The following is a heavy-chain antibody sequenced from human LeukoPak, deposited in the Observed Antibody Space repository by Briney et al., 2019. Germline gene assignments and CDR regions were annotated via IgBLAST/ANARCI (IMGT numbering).Heavy chain of an antibody. J-gene: IGHJ4*02. Sequence: ALRLSFPGTGCTFLSFEMNWLGQAASKGPAWISYISTSGIHMDHADSVKGRFTISRDNAKNSLYLQMNSLREEDTAVYYCARGTTTNNFDYWGQGTPVTVSS. D-gene: IGHD4-17*01. CDR3: ARGTTTNNFDY. CDR2: ISTSGIHM. V-gene: IGHV3-48*03. CDR1: GCTFLSFE.